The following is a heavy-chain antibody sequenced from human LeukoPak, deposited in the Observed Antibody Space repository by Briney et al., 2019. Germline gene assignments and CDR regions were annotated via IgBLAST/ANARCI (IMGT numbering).Heavy chain of an antibody. CDR2: MNPNSGNT. Sequence: GASVKVSCTASGYTFTSYDINWVRQATGQGLEWMGWMNPNSGNTGYAQKFQGRVTMTRNTSISTAYMELSSLRSEDTAVYYCARVPPSSFIRPEYFQHWGQGTLVTVSS. CDR1: GYTFTSYD. CDR3: ARVPPSSFIRPEYFQH. D-gene: IGHD1-26*01. V-gene: IGHV1-8*01. J-gene: IGHJ1*01.